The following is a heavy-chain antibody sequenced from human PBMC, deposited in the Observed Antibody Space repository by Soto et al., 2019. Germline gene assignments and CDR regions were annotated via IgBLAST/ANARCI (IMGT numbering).Heavy chain of an antibody. CDR1: GGSISSYY. V-gene: IGHV4-59*12. CDR2: IYYSGST. Sequence: SETLSLTCTVSGGSISSYYWSWIRQPPGKGLEWIGYIYYSGSTNYNPSLKSRVTISVDTSKNQFSLKLSSVTAADTAVYYCARVYMVRGTIIRYFDYWGQGTLVTVSS. CDR3: ARVYMVRGTIIRYFDY. J-gene: IGHJ4*02. D-gene: IGHD3-10*01.